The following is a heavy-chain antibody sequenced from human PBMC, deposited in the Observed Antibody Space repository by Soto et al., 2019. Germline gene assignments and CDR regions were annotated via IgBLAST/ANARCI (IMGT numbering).Heavy chain of an antibody. CDR2: INPSGGIT. J-gene: IGHJ5*02. D-gene: IGHD3-16*01. CDR1: GYTFTNFC. CDR3: TRSPFYDYFCGSYHLNWLDP. V-gene: IGHV1-46*01. Sequence: ASVKVSCKASGYTFTNFCLHWVRQAPGQGLEWMGIINPSGGITKYAQRFEGRVTITTDTSTSTVYMDLSSLTSEDTAVYYCTRSPFYDYFCGSYHLNWLDPWGQGTLVTVSS.